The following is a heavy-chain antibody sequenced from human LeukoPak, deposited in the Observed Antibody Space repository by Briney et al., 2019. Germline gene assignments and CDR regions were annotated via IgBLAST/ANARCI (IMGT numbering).Heavy chain of an antibody. CDR1: GGSFSGYY. Sequence: PSETLSLTRAVYGGSFSGYYWSWIRQPPGKGLEWIGEINHSGSTNYNPSLKSRVTISVDTSKNQFSLKLSSVTAADTAVYYCARRGPWITMVRGVANWFDPWGQGTLVTVSS. CDR3: ARRGPWITMVRGVANWFDP. D-gene: IGHD3-10*01. J-gene: IGHJ5*02. V-gene: IGHV4-34*01. CDR2: INHSGST.